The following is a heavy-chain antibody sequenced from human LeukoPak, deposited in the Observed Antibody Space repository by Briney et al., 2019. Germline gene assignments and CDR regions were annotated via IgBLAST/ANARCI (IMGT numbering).Heavy chain of an antibody. V-gene: IGHV3-74*01. Sequence: PGGSLRLSCAASGFTFSSYWMHWVRHAPGKGLVWVSRINSDGSSTSYADSVKGRFTISRDNAKNTLYLQMNSLRAEDTAVYYCARDCSSTSCHPYYYYMDVWGKGTTVTVSS. J-gene: IGHJ6*03. CDR2: INSDGSST. CDR3: ARDCSSTSCHPYYYYMDV. CDR1: GFTFSSYW. D-gene: IGHD2-2*01.